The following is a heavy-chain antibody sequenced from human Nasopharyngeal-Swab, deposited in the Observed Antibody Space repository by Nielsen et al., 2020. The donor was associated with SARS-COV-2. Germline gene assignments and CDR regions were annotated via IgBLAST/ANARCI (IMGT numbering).Heavy chain of an antibody. D-gene: IGHD2-2*01. J-gene: IGHJ4*02. V-gene: IGHV3-7*03. CDR3: AKRLSCTRTSCYAFDY. CDR2: IKQDGSEK. Sequence: GGSLRLSCAASGFTFSSYWMSWVRQAPGKGLEWVANIKQDGSEKYYVDSVKGRFTISRDNAKNSLYLQMNSLRAEDTAVYYCAKRLSCTRTSCYAFDYWGQGTLVTVSS. CDR1: GFTFSSYW.